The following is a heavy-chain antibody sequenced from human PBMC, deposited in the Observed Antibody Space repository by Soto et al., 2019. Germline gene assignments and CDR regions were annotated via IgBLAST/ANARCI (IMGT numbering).Heavy chain of an antibody. CDR1: GYTFTSYG. CDR3: ARDPDYDCWSGHYEYYGMDV. V-gene: IGHV1-18*01. CDR2: SSASNGNT. D-gene: IGHD3-3*01. Sequence: ASVKVSCKASGYTFTSYGISWVRQAPGEGLEWMGWSSASNGNTNYAQKLQGRVTMTTDTSTSTAYMELRSLRSDDTAVYYCARDPDYDCWSGHYEYYGMDVWG. J-gene: IGHJ6*02.